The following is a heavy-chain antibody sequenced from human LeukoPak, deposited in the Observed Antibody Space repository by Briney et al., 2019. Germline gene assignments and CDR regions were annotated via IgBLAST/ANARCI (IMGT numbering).Heavy chain of an antibody. J-gene: IGHJ4*02. CDR1: GFTFDDYG. CDR2: INWNGGST. Sequence: GGSLRLSCAASGFTFDDYGMSWVRQAPGKGLEWVSGINWNGGSTGYADSVKGRFTTSRDNAKNSLYLQMNSLRAEDTALYYCAREGGYCSSTSCYPYWGQGTLVTVSS. CDR3: AREGGYCSSTSCYPY. D-gene: IGHD2-2*03. V-gene: IGHV3-20*04.